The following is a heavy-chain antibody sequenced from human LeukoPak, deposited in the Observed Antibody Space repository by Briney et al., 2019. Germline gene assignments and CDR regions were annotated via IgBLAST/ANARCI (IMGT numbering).Heavy chain of an antibody. J-gene: IGHJ6*03. CDR2: INPNSGAT. D-gene: IGHD3-3*01. CDR1: GYTFPGYY. Sequence: ASVKASCKASGYTFPGYYIHWVRQAPGQGLEWMGWINPNSGATNYAQNFQGRVTMTRDTSISTAYMELNRLRSDDTAVYYCARHVTIIGYYSEVSTHYYMDVWGKGTTVTVSS. CDR3: ARHVTIIGYYSEVSTHYYMDV. V-gene: IGHV1-2*02.